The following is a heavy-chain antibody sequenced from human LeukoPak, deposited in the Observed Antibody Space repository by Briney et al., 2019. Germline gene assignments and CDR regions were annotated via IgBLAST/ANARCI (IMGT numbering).Heavy chain of an antibody. V-gene: IGHV3-48*02. J-gene: IGHJ4*02. Sequence: GGSLILSCAVSGFIFSNYNLNWVRQAPGKGLEWVAHISGSSSTIFYANSVRGRFTVSRDYAKNSSYLQMNSLRDDDTAVYYCARENGIDYDFWSRAFSHWGQGALVFVSS. CDR3: ARENGIDYDFWSRAFSH. CDR2: ISGSSSTI. D-gene: IGHD3-3*01. CDR1: GFIFSNYN.